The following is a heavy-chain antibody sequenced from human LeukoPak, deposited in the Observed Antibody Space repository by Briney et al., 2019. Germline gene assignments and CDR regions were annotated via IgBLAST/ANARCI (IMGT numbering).Heavy chain of an antibody. CDR3: ARTVDTEPLGFDY. D-gene: IGHD5-18*01. CDR1: GFTFSDYY. Sequence: GGSLRLSCAASGFTFSDYYMSWIRQAPGKGLEWVSYISSSGSTLYYADSVKGRFTISRDNAKNSLYPQMNSLRAEDTAVYYCARTVDTEPLGFDYWGQGTLVTVSS. V-gene: IGHV3-11*04. CDR2: ISSSGSTL. J-gene: IGHJ4*02.